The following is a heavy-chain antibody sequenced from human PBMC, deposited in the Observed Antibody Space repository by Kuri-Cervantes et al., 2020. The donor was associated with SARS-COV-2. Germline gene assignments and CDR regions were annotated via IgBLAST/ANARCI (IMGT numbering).Heavy chain of an antibody. CDR2: SSGYNGNT. D-gene: IGHD4-17*01. CDR1: GYTLTNYG. V-gene: IGHV1-18*04. J-gene: IGHJ6*03. CDR3: ARTLVRRGDYGYYYFYMDV. Sequence: ASVKVSCKASGYTLTNYGISWVRQAPGQGLEWMGWSSGYNGNTNYAQKVQGRVTMTADISTSTAYMELSSLRSEDTAVYYCARTLVRRGDYGYYYFYMDVWGRGTTVTVSS.